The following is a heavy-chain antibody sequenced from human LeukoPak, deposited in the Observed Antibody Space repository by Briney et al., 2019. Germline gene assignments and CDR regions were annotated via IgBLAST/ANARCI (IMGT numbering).Heavy chain of an antibody. V-gene: IGHV3-23*01. D-gene: IGHD3-22*01. CDR1: GFTFSRYD. J-gene: IGHJ3*02. CDR3: AKFLSGYYAFDI. CDR2: ISSNGGST. Sequence: GGSLRLSCAASGFTFSRYDMSWVRQAPGKGLEWVSAISSNGGSTHYADSVKGRFTISRDNSKNTLYLQMNSLRAEDTAVYYCAKFLSGYYAFDIWGQGTMVTVSS.